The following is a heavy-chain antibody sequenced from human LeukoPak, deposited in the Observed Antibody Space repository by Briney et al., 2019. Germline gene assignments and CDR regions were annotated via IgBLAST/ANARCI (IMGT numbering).Heavy chain of an antibody. V-gene: IGHV1-8*01. Sequence: GASVKVSCKASGYTFTNYDINWVRQAPGQGLEWMGWMNPNSGNTGYAQKFQGRVTMTRNTSISTAYMELSSLRSEDTAVYYCSRRPHLMDVWGKGTTVTVSS. J-gene: IGHJ6*04. CDR1: GYTFTNYD. CDR2: MNPNSGNT. CDR3: SRRPHLMDV.